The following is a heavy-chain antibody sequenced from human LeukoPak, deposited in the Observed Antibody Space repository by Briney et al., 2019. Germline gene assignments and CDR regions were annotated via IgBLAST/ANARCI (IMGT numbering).Heavy chain of an antibody. CDR2: ISGSGGST. Sequence: GGSLRLSCAASGFTFSSYAMSWVRQAPGKGLEWVSAISGSGGSTYYADSVKGRFTISRDNSKNTLYLQMNSLRADDTAVNYCVRDDDREDNGFDYWGQGTLVTVSS. CDR3: VRDDDREDNGFDY. D-gene: IGHD3-22*01. V-gene: IGHV3-23*01. J-gene: IGHJ4*02. CDR1: GFTFSSYA.